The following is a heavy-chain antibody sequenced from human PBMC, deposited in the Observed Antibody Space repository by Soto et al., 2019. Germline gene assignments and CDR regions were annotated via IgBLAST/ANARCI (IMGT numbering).Heavy chain of an antibody. V-gene: IGHV1-24*01. Sequence: ASVKVSCKVSGYTLTELSMHWVRQAPGKGLEWMGGFDPEDGETIYAQKFQGRVTMTRDTSTSTVYMELSSLRSEDTAVYYCARVGSTTVTTDYYYYGMDVWGQGTTVTVSS. J-gene: IGHJ6*01. CDR2: FDPEDGET. D-gene: IGHD4-4*01. CDR1: GYTLTELS. CDR3: ARVGSTTVTTDYYYYGMDV.